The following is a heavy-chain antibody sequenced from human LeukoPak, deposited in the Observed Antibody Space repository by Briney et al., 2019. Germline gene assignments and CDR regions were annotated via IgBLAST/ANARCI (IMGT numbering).Heavy chain of an antibody. V-gene: IGHV4-61*08. D-gene: IGHD2-15*01. CDR3: ARLLEDCSGGSCYSPVDP. CDR1: GGSISSGDCY. CDR2: IYYSGST. Sequence: PSETLSLTCTVSGGSISSGDCYWSWIRQPPGKGLEWIGYIYYSGSTNYNPSLKSRVTISVDTSKNQFSLKLSSVTAADTAVYYCARLLEDCSGGSCYSPVDPWGQGTLVTVSS. J-gene: IGHJ5*02.